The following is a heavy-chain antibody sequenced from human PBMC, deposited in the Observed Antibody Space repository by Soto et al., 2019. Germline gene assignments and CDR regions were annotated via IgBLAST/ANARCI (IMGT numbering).Heavy chain of an antibody. D-gene: IGHD6-6*01. CDR1: GFTFTNAW. J-gene: IGHJ4*02. CDR2: IKSRTDGGTT. V-gene: IGHV3-15*01. Sequence: EVQLVESGGGLVQPGGSLRLSCAASGFTFTNAWMSWVRQAPGKGLEWVGRIKSRTDGGTTDYAAPVKGRFTVSRDDSKNTLFLQMNSLKTEDTAVYYCTTYTSSSFGSWGQGTLVTVSS. CDR3: TTYTSSSFGS.